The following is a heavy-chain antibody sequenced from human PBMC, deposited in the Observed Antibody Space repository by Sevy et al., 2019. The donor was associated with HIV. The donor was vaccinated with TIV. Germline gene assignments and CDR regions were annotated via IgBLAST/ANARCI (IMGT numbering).Heavy chain of an antibody. D-gene: IGHD3-9*01. J-gene: IGHJ6*02. Sequence: ASVKVSCKAFGGSFSFYGISWVRQAPGQGLEWMAGIIPILGTTKYAQKFQGRVTITADESTSTVYMALTSLRSEDTAVYYCARGGPDDILTHYGMDVWGQGTTVTVSS. V-gene: IGHV1-69*13. CDR1: GGSFSFYG. CDR2: IIPILGTT. CDR3: ARGGPDDILTHYGMDV.